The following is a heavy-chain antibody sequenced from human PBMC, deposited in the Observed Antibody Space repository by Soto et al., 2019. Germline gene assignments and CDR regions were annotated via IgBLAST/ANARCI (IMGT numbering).Heavy chain of an antibody. V-gene: IGHV2-70*01. D-gene: IGHD3-22*01. Sequence: PTLVNPTQTLRLTGAFSGVSLSSSGMCVSWIRQPPGKALEWLALIDWDDDKYYSTSLKTRLTISKDTSKNQVVLTMTNMDPVDTATYYCARTTYYYDSSGPKSTFDYWGQGTLVTVSS. J-gene: IGHJ4*02. CDR3: ARTTYYYDSSGPKSTFDY. CDR2: IDWDDDK. CDR1: GVSLSSSGMC.